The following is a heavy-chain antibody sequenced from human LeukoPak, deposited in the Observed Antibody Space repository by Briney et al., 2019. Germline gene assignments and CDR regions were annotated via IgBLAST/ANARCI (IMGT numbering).Heavy chain of an antibody. CDR2: MNPNSGNT. Sequence: ASVKVSCKASGYTFTSYDINWVRQATGQGLEWMGWMNPNSGNTGYAQKFQGRVTMTRNTSISTAYMELSSLRSEDTAVYYCARDLPEAPALPDYWGQGTLVTVSS. J-gene: IGHJ4*02. CDR1: GYTFTSYD. CDR3: ARDLPEAPALPDY. V-gene: IGHV1-8*01.